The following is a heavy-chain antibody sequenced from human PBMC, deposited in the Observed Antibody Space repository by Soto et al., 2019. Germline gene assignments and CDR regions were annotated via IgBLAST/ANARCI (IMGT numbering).Heavy chain of an antibody. V-gene: IGHV4-39*01. Sequence: QLQLQESGPGLVKPSETLSLTCTVSGGSISSSSYYWGWIRQPPGKGLEWIGSIYYSGSTYYNPSLKSRVTISVDTSKNQFSLKLSSVTAADTAVYYCARRRIAVAAWAFDIWGQGTMVTVSS. CDR2: IYYSGST. CDR3: ARRRIAVAAWAFDI. D-gene: IGHD6-19*01. J-gene: IGHJ3*02. CDR1: GGSISSSSYY.